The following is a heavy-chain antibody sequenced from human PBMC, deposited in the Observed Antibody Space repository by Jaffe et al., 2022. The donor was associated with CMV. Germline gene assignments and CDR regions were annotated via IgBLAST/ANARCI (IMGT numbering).Heavy chain of an antibody. CDR1: GGSFSGYY. Sequence: QVQLQQWGAGLLKPSETLSLTCAVYGGSFSGYYWSWIRQPPGKGLEWIGEINHSGSTNYNPSLKSRVTISVDTSKNQFSLKLSSVTAADTAVYYCASGLAAAAPYNWFDPWGQGTLVTVSS. J-gene: IGHJ5*02. D-gene: IGHD6-13*01. CDR2: INHSGST. V-gene: IGHV4-34*01. CDR3: ASGLAAAAPYNWFDP.